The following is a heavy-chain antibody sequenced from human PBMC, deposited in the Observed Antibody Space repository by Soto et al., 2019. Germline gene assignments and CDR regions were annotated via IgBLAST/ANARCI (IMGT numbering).Heavy chain of an antibody. CDR1: GYTFTSYA. V-gene: IGHV1-3*01. CDR3: ARPESQTISGVGKDAFDI. CDR2: INAGNGNT. D-gene: IGHD3-3*01. J-gene: IGHJ3*02. Sequence: ASVKVSCKASGYTFTSYAMHWVRRAPGERLEWMGWINAGNGNTKYSQKFQGRVTITRDTSASTAYMELSSLRSEETAVYYCARPESQTISGVGKDAFDIWGQGRMVTV.